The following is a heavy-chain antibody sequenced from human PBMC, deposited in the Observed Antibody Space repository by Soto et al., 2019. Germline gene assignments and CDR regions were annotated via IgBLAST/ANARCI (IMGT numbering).Heavy chain of an antibody. Sequence: GGSLRLSCAASGFTFSSYAMSWVRQAPGKGLEWVSAISGSGGSTYYADSVKGRFTISRDNSKNTLYRQMNSLRAEDTAVYYCAKSPPPAAIPTLNYFDYWGQGTLVTVSS. V-gene: IGHV3-23*01. J-gene: IGHJ4*02. D-gene: IGHD2-2*01. CDR2: ISGSGGST. CDR1: GFTFSSYA. CDR3: AKSPPPAAIPTLNYFDY.